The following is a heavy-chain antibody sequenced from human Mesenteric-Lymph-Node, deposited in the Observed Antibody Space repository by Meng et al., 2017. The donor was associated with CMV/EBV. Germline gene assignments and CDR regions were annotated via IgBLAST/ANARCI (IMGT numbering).Heavy chain of an antibody. CDR3: ARVTGPIDY. Sequence: KVSSNASGYSFTSYDLTWVRQATGQGLGWMGWLNPNSGNTASAQQFQGRVTMTRDISISTAYMELSSLRSEDTAVYYCARVTGPIDYWGQGTLVTVSS. J-gene: IGHJ4*02. CDR1: GYSFTSYD. D-gene: IGHD3-9*01. V-gene: IGHV1-8*01. CDR2: LNPNSGNT.